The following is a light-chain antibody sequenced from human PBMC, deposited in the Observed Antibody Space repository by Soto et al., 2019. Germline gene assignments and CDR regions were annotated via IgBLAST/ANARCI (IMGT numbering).Light chain of an antibody. CDR2: EVT. J-gene: IGLJ3*02. CDR3: SSFASVNTWV. V-gene: IGLV2-8*01. CDR1: SSDVGAYNY. Sequence: QSALTQPPSASGSPGQSVTISCTGTSSDVGAYNYVSWYQQHAGKAPKLVIYEVTKRPSGVPDRFSGSNSANTASLTVSGLQAEEEADYYCSSFASVNTWVFGGGTKVTVL.